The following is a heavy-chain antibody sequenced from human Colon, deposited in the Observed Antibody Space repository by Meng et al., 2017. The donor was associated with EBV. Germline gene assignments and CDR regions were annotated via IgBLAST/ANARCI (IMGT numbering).Heavy chain of an antibody. Sequence: QVQLQESGPGLVKPSXXLSLTCGVSGGSISSSGYYWSWIRQPPGKGLEWIGYSYYSGSTYYNPSLKSRVTISVDTSNNQFSLKLKSVTAADTAVYYCVRYSYGFDYWGQGTLVTVSS. J-gene: IGHJ4*02. V-gene: IGHV4-30-4*01. CDR2: SYYSGST. CDR3: VRYSYGFDY. CDR1: GGSISSSGYY. D-gene: IGHD5-18*01.